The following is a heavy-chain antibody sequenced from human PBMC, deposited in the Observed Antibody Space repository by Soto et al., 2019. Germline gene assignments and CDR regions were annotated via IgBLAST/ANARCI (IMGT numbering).Heavy chain of an antibody. Sequence: PGGSLRLSCAASGFTFSDYYMSWIRQAPGKGLEWVSYISSRSSTIFYADSVKGRFTISRDNVKNSLHLQMNSLRAEDTAVYYCASGTDGAFFVYWGQGILVTVSS. CDR1: GFTFSDYY. CDR3: ASGTDGAFFVY. V-gene: IGHV3-11*01. CDR2: ISSRSSTI. J-gene: IGHJ4*02. D-gene: IGHD2-8*01.